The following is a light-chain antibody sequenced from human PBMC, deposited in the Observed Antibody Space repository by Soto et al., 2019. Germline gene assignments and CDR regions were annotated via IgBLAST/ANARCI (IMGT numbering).Light chain of an antibody. J-gene: IGKJ1*01. CDR3: QQYGSSPPP. CDR1: QSVSSSY. V-gene: IGKV3-20*01. CDR2: GAS. Sequence: ESVLTQSPGTLSLSPGERATLSCRASQSVSSSYLAWYQQKPGQAPRLLIYGASSRATGIPDRFSGSGSGTDFTLTISRLEPEDFAVYYCQQYGSSPPPFGQGTKVAI.